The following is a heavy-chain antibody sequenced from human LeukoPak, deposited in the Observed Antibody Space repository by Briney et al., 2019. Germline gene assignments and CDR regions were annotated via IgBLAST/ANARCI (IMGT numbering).Heavy chain of an antibody. CDR2: INHSGST. Sequence: SETLSLTCAVYGGSFSGYYWSWIRQPPGKGLEWIGEINHSGSTNYNPSLKSRVTISVDTSKNQFSLKLSSVTAADTAVYYCARVGSSRFFPGYWGQGTLVTVSS. J-gene: IGHJ4*02. CDR3: ARVGSSRFFPGY. CDR1: GGSFSGYY. V-gene: IGHV4-34*01. D-gene: IGHD6-13*01.